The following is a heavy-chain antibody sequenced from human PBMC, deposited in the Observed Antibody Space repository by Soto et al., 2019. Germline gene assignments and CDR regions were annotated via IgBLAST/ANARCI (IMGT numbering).Heavy chain of an antibody. CDR2: IYYSGST. Sequence: LSLTCTVSGGSISSYYWSWIRQPPGKGLEWIGYIYYSGSTNYNPSLKSRVTISVDTSKNQFSLKLSSVTAADAAVYYCARSPTYSSSRRFDYWGQGTLVTVSS. D-gene: IGHD6-6*01. V-gene: IGHV4-59*08. CDR1: GGSISSYY. CDR3: ARSPTYSSSRRFDY. J-gene: IGHJ4*02.